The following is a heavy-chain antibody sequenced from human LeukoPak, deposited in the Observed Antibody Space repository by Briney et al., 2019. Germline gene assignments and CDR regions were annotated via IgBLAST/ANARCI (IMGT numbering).Heavy chain of an antibody. CDR2: ISAYNGNT. CDR1: GYTFTSYG. CDR3: ARDIVVVVAATQNWFDP. Sequence: ASVKVSCKASGYTFTSYGISWVRQAPGQGLEWMGWISAYNGNTNYAQKLQGRVTMTTDTSTSTAYMELRSLRSDDTAVYYCARDIVVVVAATQNWFDPWGQGTLVTVSS. V-gene: IGHV1-18*01. D-gene: IGHD2-15*01. J-gene: IGHJ5*02.